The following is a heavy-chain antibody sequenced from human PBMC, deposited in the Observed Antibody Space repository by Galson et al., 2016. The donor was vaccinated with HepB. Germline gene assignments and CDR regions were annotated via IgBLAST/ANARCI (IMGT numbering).Heavy chain of an antibody. J-gene: IGHJ4*02. CDR3: VRDRRALAYVGLWDH. Sequence: SVTVSCQASGYSFISHSIHWVRQAPGQGLEWMGIIHPSGGITPYAQKFKGRATMTRDTSTSTVYMELSSLRSEDTAVYFCVRDRRALAYVGLWDHWGQGTLVTVSS. D-gene: IGHD3-10*02. CDR2: IHPSGGIT. CDR1: GYSFISHS. V-gene: IGHV1-46*01.